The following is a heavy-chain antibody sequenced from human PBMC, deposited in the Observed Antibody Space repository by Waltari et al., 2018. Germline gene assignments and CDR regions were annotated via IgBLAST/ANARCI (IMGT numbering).Heavy chain of an antibody. CDR1: GGTFSSYA. Sequence: QVQLVQSGAEVTKPGSSVKVSCKASGGTFSSYAISWVRQAPGQGLAWMGGLIPSLGIANYAQKFQGRVTITADKSTSTAYMELSSLRSEDTAVYYCARVVPPRRHYDCWSGYYRPYYFDYWGQGTLVTVSS. D-gene: IGHD3-3*01. CDR3: ARVVPPRRHYDCWSGYYRPYYFDY. V-gene: IGHV1-69*10. J-gene: IGHJ4*02. CDR2: LIPSLGIA.